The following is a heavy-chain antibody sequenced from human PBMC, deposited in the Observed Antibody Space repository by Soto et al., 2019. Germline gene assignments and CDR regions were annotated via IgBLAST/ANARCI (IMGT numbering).Heavy chain of an antibody. CDR2: IYYNGST. CDR3: ARKYYYGSGSYYPPSTNDV. V-gene: IGHV4-39*01. D-gene: IGHD3-10*01. J-gene: IGHJ6*02. Sequence: QLQLQESGPGLVKPSETLSLTCTVSGGSISSSSYYWGWIRQPPGKGLEWIGSIYYNGSTYYNPPLKSRAPISVDTSRNQFSLRLSSVTAAYTAVYYCARKYYYGSGSYYPPSTNDVWGQGTTVTVSS. CDR1: GGSISSSSYY.